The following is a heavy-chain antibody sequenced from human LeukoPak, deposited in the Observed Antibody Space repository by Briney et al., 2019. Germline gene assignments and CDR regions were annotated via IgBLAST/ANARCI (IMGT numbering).Heavy chain of an antibody. CDR1: GYTFTSYG. J-gene: IGHJ4*02. V-gene: IGHV1-18*03. CDR2: SSAYNGNT. CDR3: ARGPLLWFGELLSVGTHGDY. Sequence: GPSVKVSCKASGYTFTSYGISWMRHGPGQGLDREGWSSAYNGNTTYDKKLQSRVTMTTDTSTSTAYMELRSLSDDELGVYYCARGPLLWFGELLSVGTHGDYWRQGTLVTVPS. D-gene: IGHD3-10*01.